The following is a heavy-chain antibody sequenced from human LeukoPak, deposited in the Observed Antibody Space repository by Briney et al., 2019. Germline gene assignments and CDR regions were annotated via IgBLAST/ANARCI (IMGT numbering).Heavy chain of an antibody. CDR1: GGSISSYY. V-gene: IGHV4-59*12. CDR2: IYYSGST. Sequence: SETLSLTCTVSGGSISSYYWSWIRQPPGKGLEWIGYIYYSGSTNYNPSLKSRLSISIDTSKNQFALGLGSVTAAGTAVYYCARGLPIISMLRGVKPSVMFDSWGQGTLVTVSS. J-gene: IGHJ5*01. CDR3: ARGLPIISMLRGVKPSVMFDS. D-gene: IGHD3-10*01.